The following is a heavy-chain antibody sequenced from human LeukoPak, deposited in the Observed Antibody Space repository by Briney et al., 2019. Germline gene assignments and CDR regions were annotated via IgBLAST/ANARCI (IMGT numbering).Heavy chain of an antibody. CDR3: ARSNSYDSGGYTFDY. CDR1: GGSISSYY. J-gene: IGHJ4*02. CDR2: IHYSGSP. Sequence: PSETLSLTCTVSGGSISSYYWSWIRQPPGKGLEWIGFIHYSGSPKYNPSLKSRVTMSVDTSKNHFSLRLSSVTAADTAVYYCARSNSYDSGGYTFDYWGQGTLVTVSS. D-gene: IGHD3-22*01. V-gene: IGHV4-59*08.